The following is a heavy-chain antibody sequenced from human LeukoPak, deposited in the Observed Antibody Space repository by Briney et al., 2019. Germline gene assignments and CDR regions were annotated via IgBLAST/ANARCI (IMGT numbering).Heavy chain of an antibody. CDR1: GGSISSYY. Sequence: SETLSPTCTVSGGSISSYYWSWIRQPPGKGLEWIGYIYTSGSTNYNPSLKSRVTISVDTSKNQFSLKLSSVTAADTAVYYCARSNMDRGVFLDYWGQEPWSPSPQ. CDR3: ARSNMDRGVFLDY. CDR2: IYTSGST. J-gene: IGHJ4*01. V-gene: IGHV4-4*09. D-gene: IGHD3-10*01.